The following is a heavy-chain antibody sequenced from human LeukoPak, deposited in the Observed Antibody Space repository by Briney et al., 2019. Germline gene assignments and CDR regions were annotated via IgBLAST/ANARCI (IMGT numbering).Heavy chain of an antibody. Sequence: PGGSLRLSCAASGFTFRSYGMHWVRQPPGKGLEWVAVISNDGSKKFYGDSVKGRFTIPRDSSKNTLYLEMNSLRPEDTAVYYCSKDLTSGFYLGTFDCWDQGTLVTVSS. CDR1: GFTFRSYG. J-gene: IGHJ4*02. CDR3: SKDLTSGFYLGTFDC. D-gene: IGHD3-22*01. CDR2: ISNDGSKK. V-gene: IGHV3-30*18.